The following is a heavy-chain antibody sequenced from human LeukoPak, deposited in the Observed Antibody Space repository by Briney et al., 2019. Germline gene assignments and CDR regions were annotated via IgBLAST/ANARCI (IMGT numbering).Heavy chain of an antibody. Sequence: GGSLRLSCAASGFSFSSYAMSWVRQAPGKGLEWVSVISGSGGTTYYADSVKGRFTISRDNSKNTLYLQMNSLRAEDTAVYCCAKGLEMATISPPDYWGQGTLVTVSS. D-gene: IGHD5-24*01. CDR3: AKGLEMATISPPDY. CDR2: ISGSGGTT. CDR1: GFSFSSYA. J-gene: IGHJ4*02. V-gene: IGHV3-23*01.